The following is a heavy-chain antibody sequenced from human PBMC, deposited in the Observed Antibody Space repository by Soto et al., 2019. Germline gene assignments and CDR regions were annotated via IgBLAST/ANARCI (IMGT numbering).Heavy chain of an antibody. D-gene: IGHD1-26*01. Sequence: SETLSLTCSLSGGSICSTFYYWGWISQPPGKGLEWIGSIYYSGTTFYNASLKGRVTISVDTSKNQFSLRLTSVTATDTAVYFCARQKWEQPKWFDPWGQGTLVTVSS. CDR1: GGSICSTFYY. J-gene: IGHJ5*02. CDR3: ARQKWEQPKWFDP. V-gene: IGHV4-39*01. CDR2: IYYSGTT.